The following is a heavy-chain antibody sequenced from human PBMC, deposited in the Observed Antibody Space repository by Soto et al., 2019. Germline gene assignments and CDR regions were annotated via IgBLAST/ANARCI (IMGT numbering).Heavy chain of an antibody. CDR3: ARVNHDFWSGPDYSYYGMDV. V-gene: IGHV3-21*01. CDR2: ISSSSSYI. J-gene: IGHJ6*02. Sequence: VGSLRLSCAASGFTFSSYSMNWVRQAPGKGLEWVSSISSSSSYIYYADSVKGRFTISRDNAKNSLYLQMNSLRAEDTAVYYCARVNHDFWSGPDYSYYGMDVWGQGTTVTVSS. D-gene: IGHD3-3*01. CDR1: GFTFSSYS.